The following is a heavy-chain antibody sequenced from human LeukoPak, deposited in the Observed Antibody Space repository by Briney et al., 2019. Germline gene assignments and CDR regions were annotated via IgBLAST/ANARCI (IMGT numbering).Heavy chain of an antibody. J-gene: IGHJ4*02. CDR3: AKDVVLAYCGGDCYGHDY. Sequence: PGGSLRLSCAASGFTFSSYAMSWVRQAPGKGLEWVSAISGSGGSTYYADSVKGRFTISRDNSKNTLYLQMNSLRAEDTAVYYCAKDVVLAYCGGDCYGHDYWGQGTLVTVSS. CDR2: ISGSGGST. D-gene: IGHD2-21*02. V-gene: IGHV3-23*01. CDR1: GFTFSSYA.